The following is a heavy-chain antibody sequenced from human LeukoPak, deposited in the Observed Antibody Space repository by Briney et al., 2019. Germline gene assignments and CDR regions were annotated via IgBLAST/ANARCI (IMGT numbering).Heavy chain of an antibody. CDR3: ARDVFGELLCHP. CDR2: IYNSGGT. J-gene: IGHJ5*02. CDR1: GGSISSDN. Sequence: SQTLSLTSTVSGGSISSDNRSSIRHRPGKGLEWIWCIYNSGGTNYNTSPKSRVTISVDTSKNQFSLQVTCVTAADTAVYYCARDVFGELLCHPWGQGTLVTVSS. D-gene: IGHD3-10*01. V-gene: IGHV4-59*01.